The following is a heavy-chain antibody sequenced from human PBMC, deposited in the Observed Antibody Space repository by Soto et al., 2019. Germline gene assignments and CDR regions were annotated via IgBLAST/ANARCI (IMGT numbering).Heavy chain of an antibody. D-gene: IGHD3-10*01. J-gene: IGHJ4*02. V-gene: IGHV3-23*01. CDR2: ISGSGGST. CDR1: GFSFSSFA. CDR3: ATQPKVWFGELTID. Sequence: GGSLRLSCAASGFSFSSFALTWVRQAPGKGLGWVSAISGSGGSTYYADSVKGRFTISRDNSKNTLYLQMNSLRAEDTAVYYCATQPKVWFGELTIDWGQGTLVTVSS.